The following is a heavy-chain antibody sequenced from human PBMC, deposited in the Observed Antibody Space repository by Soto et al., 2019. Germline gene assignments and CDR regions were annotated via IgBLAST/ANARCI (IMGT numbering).Heavy chain of an antibody. D-gene: IGHD2-2*01. Sequence: ASLKVSCNASGYIFTDYYINWVRQAPGQGLEWMGWINPKSGDTDYAQNFQGLVTMTTDTSITTAYMELSRLRSDDTAVYYCARPYCTSNSCHNLFDTWGQGTLVTVSS. J-gene: IGHJ5*02. CDR2: INPKSGDT. CDR3: ARPYCTSNSCHNLFDT. CDR1: GYIFTDYY. V-gene: IGHV1-2*02.